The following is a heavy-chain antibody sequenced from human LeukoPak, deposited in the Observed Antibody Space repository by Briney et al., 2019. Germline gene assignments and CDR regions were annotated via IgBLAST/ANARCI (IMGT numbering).Heavy chain of an antibody. D-gene: IGHD1-7*01. V-gene: IGHV3-13*01. CDR3: TREPDVWGTWYFDL. J-gene: IGHJ2*01. CDR2: INVAGDT. CDR1: GFTLSKHD. Sequence: PGGSLRLSCAASGFTLSKHDVHWVRQVPGKGLEWISAINVAGDTYYSDSVKGRFTVSRDNARNSVHLQMTSLRAGDTAVYHCTREPDVWGTWYFDLWGRGTQVTVSS.